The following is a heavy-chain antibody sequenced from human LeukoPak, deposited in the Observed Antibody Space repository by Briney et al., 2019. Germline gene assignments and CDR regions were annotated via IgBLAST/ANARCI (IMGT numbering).Heavy chain of an antibody. Sequence: PGGSLRLSCAASGFTLSSYAMSWVRQAPGKGLEWVSAISGNGGSTYYADSVKGRFTISRDNSKNTLYLQMNSLRAEDTAVYYCAKEANFWSGYFDTYNWFDPWGQGTLVTVSS. CDR2: ISGNGGST. V-gene: IGHV3-23*01. CDR1: GFTLSSYA. CDR3: AKEANFWSGYFDTYNWFDP. D-gene: IGHD3-3*01. J-gene: IGHJ5*02.